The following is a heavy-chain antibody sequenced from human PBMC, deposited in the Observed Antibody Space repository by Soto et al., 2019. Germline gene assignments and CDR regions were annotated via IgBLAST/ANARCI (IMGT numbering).Heavy chain of an antibody. Sequence: SETLSLTCSVSGDAISNYYWSWIRQTPGKGLEWNGCVHDSGSTDYNPSLKGRVTMSLHTSKSQFSLNLSSVTAADSVTYYCARGTRALITSFFAYWGQGIPVTVSS. V-gene: IGHV4-59*01. D-gene: IGHD1-20*01. CDR3: ARGTRALITSFFAY. CDR1: GDAISNYY. CDR2: VHDSGST. J-gene: IGHJ4*02.